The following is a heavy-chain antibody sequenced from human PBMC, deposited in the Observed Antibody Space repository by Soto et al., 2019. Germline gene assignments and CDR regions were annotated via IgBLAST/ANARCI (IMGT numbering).Heavy chain of an antibody. CDR3: ARDGVLRYFAWPPHAFDS. CDR2: IWYDGSNK. CDR1: GFTFSSYG. V-gene: IGHV3-33*01. D-gene: IGHD3-9*01. Sequence: GGSLRLSCAASGFTFSSYGMHWVRQAPGKGLEWVAVIWYDGSNKYYADSVKGRFTISRDNSKNTLYLQMNSLRAEDTAVYYCARDGVLRYFAWPPHAFDSWGQGTMVTVSS. J-gene: IGHJ3*02.